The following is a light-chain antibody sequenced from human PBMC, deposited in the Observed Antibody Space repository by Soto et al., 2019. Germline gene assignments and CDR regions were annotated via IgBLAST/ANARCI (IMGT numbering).Light chain of an antibody. CDR3: QYYSNSLWT. Sequence: EVVLTQSPGTLSLSPGARATLSCRASQSVRSMYLAWYQQKPGQAPRLLIYDASSRATDIPDRFSGSGSGTDFTLTISRLEPEDFAIYYCQYYSNSLWTFGQGTKV. CDR2: DAS. CDR1: QSVRSMY. J-gene: IGKJ1*01. V-gene: IGKV3-20*01.